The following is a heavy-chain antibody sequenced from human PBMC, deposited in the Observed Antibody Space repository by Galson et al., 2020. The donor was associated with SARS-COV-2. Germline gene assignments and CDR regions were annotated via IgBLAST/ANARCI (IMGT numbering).Heavy chain of an antibody. J-gene: IGHJ3*02. CDR1: GFSFSTYG. V-gene: IGHV3-33*01. D-gene: IGHD3-10*01. CDR2: IWYDGSNK. CDR3: ARGSSSHAFDI. Sequence: TGGSLRLSCEASGFSFSTYGMDWVRQAPGKGLEWVAVIWYDGSNKYYADSVKGRFTIPRDNSKNTLYLQINSLRAEDTAVYYCARGSSSHAFDIWGQGTMVTVSS.